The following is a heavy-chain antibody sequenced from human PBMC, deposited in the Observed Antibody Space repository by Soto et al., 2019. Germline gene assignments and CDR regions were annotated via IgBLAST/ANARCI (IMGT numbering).Heavy chain of an antibody. D-gene: IGHD2-2*01. CDR3: ARGYCSSTSCYGMDV. V-gene: IGHV5-51*01. CDR2: IYPGESDT. Sequence: GESLKISCKGSGYSFTSYWIGWVRQMPGKGLEWMGIIYPGESDTRYSPSFQGQVTISADNSIRTAYLQWSSLKASDTAMYYCARGYCSSTSCYGMDVWGQGTTVTVSS. J-gene: IGHJ6*02. CDR1: GYSFTSYW.